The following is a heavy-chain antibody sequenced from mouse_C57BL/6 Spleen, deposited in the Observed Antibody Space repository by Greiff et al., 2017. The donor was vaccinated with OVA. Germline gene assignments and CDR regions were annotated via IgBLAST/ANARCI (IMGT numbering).Heavy chain of an antibody. CDR1: GYTFTDYE. D-gene: IGHD1-2*01. CDR3: TRYPHLYYFDY. Sequence: QVQLKQSGAELVRPGASVTLSCKASGYTFTDYEMHWVKQTPVHGLEWIGAIDPETGGTAYNQKFKGKAILTADKSSSTAYMELRSLTSEDSAVYYCTRYPHLYYFDYWGQGTTLTVSS. CDR2: IDPETGGT. V-gene: IGHV1-15*01. J-gene: IGHJ2*01.